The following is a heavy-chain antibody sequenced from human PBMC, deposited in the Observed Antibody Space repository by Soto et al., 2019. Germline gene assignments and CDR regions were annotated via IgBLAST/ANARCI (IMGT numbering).Heavy chain of an antibody. J-gene: IGHJ4*02. D-gene: IGHD6-13*01. Sequence: QITLKESGPTLVKPTQTLTLTCIFSGFSLNNRGVGVGWIRQPPGKALEWLALIYWDDDNRYNPSLKNRLTITKDTSKNQVVLTMTDMDPVDTGTYYCAHEPAAGTSEPRWDYLGQGTLVTFSS. CDR3: AHEPAAGTSEPRWDY. CDR1: GFSLNNRGVG. CDR2: IYWDDDN. V-gene: IGHV2-5*02.